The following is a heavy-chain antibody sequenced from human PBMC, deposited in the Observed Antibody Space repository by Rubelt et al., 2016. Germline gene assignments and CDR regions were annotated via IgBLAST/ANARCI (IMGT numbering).Heavy chain of an antibody. Sequence: EVQLVESGGGLVRPGGSLRLSCAASGFTFSSYWMSWVRQAPGKGLEWVANIRQDGSEKYYVDSVKGRFTISRDNAKNSLYLQMNSLRAEDTAVYYCARGKCSSTSCYRIDAFDIWGQGTMVTVSS. D-gene: IGHD2-2*02. CDR3: ARGKCSSTSCYRIDAFDI. CDR1: GFTFSSYW. J-gene: IGHJ3*02. V-gene: IGHV3-7*01. CDR2: IRQDGSEK.